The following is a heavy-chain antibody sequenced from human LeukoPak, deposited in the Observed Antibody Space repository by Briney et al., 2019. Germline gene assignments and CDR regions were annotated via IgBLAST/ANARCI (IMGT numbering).Heavy chain of an antibody. CDR1: GFTVSNNY. Sequence: GGSLRLSCAASGFTVSNNYMTWVRQAPGKGLEWVSVIYSDGSTDYADSVKGRFTISRDNAKNSLYLQMNSLRAEDTAVYYCARDRHILTGTKVGYFDYWGQGTLVTVSS. J-gene: IGHJ4*02. V-gene: IGHV3-66*01. CDR2: IYSDGST. D-gene: IGHD3-9*01. CDR3: ARDRHILTGTKVGYFDY.